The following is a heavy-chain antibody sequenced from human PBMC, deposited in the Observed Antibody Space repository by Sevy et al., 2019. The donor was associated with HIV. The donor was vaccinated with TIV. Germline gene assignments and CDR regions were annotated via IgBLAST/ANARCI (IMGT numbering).Heavy chain of an antibody. Sequence: GGSLRLSCAASGFTFSNAWMIWVRQAPGKGLEWVGRIKSKTDGETTDYAAPVKGRFTISRDDSKNTLYLQMNSLKSEETAVYYCATGIVGAVAGSAVVFDYWGQGTLVTVSS. CDR1: GFTFSNAW. CDR2: IKSKTDGETT. V-gene: IGHV3-15*01. D-gene: IGHD6-19*01. CDR3: ATGIVGAVAGSAVVFDY. J-gene: IGHJ4*02.